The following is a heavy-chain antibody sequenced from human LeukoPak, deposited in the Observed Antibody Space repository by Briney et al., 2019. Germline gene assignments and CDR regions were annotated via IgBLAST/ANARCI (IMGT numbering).Heavy chain of an antibody. V-gene: IGHV3-23*01. CDR1: GGSISSSSYY. J-gene: IGHJ6*02. CDR3: AKEGRGSYSAGSYYYGMDV. D-gene: IGHD3-16*01. Sequence: ASETLSLTCTVSGGSISSSSYYWGWIRQPPGKGLEWVSTISGSGGSTYYVDSVKGRFTISRDNSKNTLYLQMNSLRAEDTAVYYCAKEGRGSYSAGSYYYGMDVWGQGTTVTVSS. CDR2: ISGSGGST.